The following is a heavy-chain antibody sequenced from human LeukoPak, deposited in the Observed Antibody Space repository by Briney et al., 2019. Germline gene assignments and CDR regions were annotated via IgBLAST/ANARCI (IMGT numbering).Heavy chain of an antibody. D-gene: IGHD6-13*01. J-gene: IGHJ4*02. Sequence: PSGTLSLTCAVSGGSISSSNWWSWVRQPPGKGLEWIGEICHSGSTKYNPSLKSRVTISVDKSKNQFSLKLSSVTAADTAVYYCARGEGYSSSWYQPHFDYWGQGTLVTVSS. CDR2: ICHSGST. V-gene: IGHV4-4*02. CDR1: GGSISSSNW. CDR3: ARGEGYSSSWYQPHFDY.